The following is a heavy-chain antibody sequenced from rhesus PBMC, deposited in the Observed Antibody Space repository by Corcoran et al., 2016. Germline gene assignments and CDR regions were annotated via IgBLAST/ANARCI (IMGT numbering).Heavy chain of an antibody. CDR1: GYPFTSYS. D-gene: IGHD4-23*01. Sequence: QVQLVQSGAEVKNPGASVKVSCKASGYPFTSYSINWVRQAPGQGLEWMGWINPSNGNAAYAQKFQGRVTMTRDTSTSTAYMELSSLRSEDTAVYYCVGWMNTVTHWGQGVLVTVSS. J-gene: IGHJ4*01. CDR3: VGWMNTVTH. CDR2: INPSNGNA. V-gene: IGHV1-200*01.